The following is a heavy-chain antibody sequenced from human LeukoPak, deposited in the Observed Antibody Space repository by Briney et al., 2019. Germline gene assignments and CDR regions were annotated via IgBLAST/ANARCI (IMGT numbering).Heavy chain of an antibody. CDR1: GFTFSSYE. D-gene: IGHD3-10*01. J-gene: IGHJ6*03. V-gene: IGHV3-48*03. CDR3: ARGADVLLWFGELARKPYYMDV. CDR2: ISSSGSTI. Sequence: GGSLRLSCAASGFTFSSYEMNWVRQAPGKGLEWVSYISSSGSTIYYADSVKGRFTISRDNAKNSLYLQMNSLRAEDTAVYYCARGADVLLWFGELARKPYYMDVWGKGTTVTISS.